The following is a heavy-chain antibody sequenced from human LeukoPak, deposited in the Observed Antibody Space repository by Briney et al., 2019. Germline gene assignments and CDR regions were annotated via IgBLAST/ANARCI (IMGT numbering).Heavy chain of an antibody. D-gene: IGHD6-6*01. Sequence: SVKVSCKASGGTFSSYAISWVRQAPGQGLEWRGGIIPIFGTANYAQNFQGRVTIPTGASTRTAYMQVRSLRSEDTAVYYCARVGYRSSGGFAPWGEGPLVPVSS. CDR1: GGTFSSYA. CDR3: ARVGYRSSGGFAP. V-gene: IGHV1-69*05. J-gene: IGHJ5*02. CDR2: IIPIFGTA.